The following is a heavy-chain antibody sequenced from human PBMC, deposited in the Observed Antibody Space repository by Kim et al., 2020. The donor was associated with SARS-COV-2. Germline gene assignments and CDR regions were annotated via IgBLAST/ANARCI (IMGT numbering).Heavy chain of an antibody. D-gene: IGHD3-10*01. J-gene: IGHJ4*02. CDR3: ARVRDLGEFDY. V-gene: IGHV1-18*01. Sequence: NTNYAPNLQCRVPMTTDTSTSTAYMELRSLRSDDTAVYYCARVRDLGEFDYWGQGTLVTVSS. CDR2: NT.